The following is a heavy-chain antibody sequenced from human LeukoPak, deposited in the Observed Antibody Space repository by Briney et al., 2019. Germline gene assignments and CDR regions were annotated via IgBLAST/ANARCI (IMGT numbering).Heavy chain of an antibody. CDR3: ARVVTAIHGSYYSHFDY. D-gene: IGHD1-26*01. V-gene: IGHV1-46*01. J-gene: IGHJ4*02. CDR2: INPSGGST. CDR1: GYTFTSYY. Sequence: ASVKVSCKASGYTFTSYYMHWVRQAPGQGLEWMGIINPSGGSTSYAQKFQGRVTMTRDMPTSTVYMELSSLRSEDTAVYYCARVVTAIHGSYYSHFDYWGQGTLVTVSS.